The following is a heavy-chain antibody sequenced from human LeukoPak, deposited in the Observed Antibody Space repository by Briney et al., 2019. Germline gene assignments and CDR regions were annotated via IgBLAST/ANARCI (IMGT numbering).Heavy chain of an antibody. J-gene: IGHJ4*02. D-gene: IGHD1-26*01. CDR2: TYYSGNT. CDR3: ARVGSGSFDY. Sequence: SSETLSLTCTVSGGSIGRYYWSWIRQPPGKGLEWIGYTYYSGNTNYNPSLKSRVTISVDTSKNQFSLKVSSVTAADTAVFYCARVGSGSFDYWGQGTLVTVSS. V-gene: IGHV4-59*01. CDR1: GGSIGRYY.